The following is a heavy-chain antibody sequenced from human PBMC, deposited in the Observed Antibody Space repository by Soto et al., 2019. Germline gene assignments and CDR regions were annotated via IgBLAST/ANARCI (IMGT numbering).Heavy chain of an antibody. CDR1: GGSFSGYY. CDR3: ARGTFYVYYYYGMDV. J-gene: IGHJ6*02. D-gene: IGHD3-16*01. Sequence: KTSETLSLTCAVYGGSFSGYYWSWIRQPPGKGLEWIGEINHSGSTNYNPSLKSRVTISVDTSKIQFSLKLSSVTAADTAVYYCARGTFYVYYYYGMDVWGQGTTVTVSS. CDR2: INHSGST. V-gene: IGHV4-34*01.